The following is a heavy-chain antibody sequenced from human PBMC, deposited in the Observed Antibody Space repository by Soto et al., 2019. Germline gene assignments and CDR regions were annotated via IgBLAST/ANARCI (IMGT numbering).Heavy chain of an antibody. D-gene: IGHD3-16*02. V-gene: IGHV1-18*01. Sequence: GASVKVSCKASGYTFTSYGISWVRQAPGQGLEWMGWISAYNGNTNYAQKLQGRVTMTTDTSTSTAYMELRSLRSDDTAVYYCAREGKYDYIWGSCRPYYFDYWGQGTLVTVSS. CDR2: ISAYNGNT. CDR3: AREGKYDYIWGSCRPYYFDY. J-gene: IGHJ4*02. CDR1: GYTFTSYG.